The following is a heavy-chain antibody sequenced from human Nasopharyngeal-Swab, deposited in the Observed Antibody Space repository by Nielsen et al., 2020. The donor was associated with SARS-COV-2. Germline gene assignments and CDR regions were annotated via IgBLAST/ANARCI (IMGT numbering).Heavy chain of an antibody. D-gene: IGHD6-13*01. CDR3: ARASGSSWDFDY. V-gene: IGHV3-7*03. CDR1: GFTLSSYS. CDR2: IKQDGSEK. Sequence: GESLKISCAASGFTLSSYSMNWVRQAPGKGLEWVANIKQDGSEKYYVDSVKGRFTISRDNAKNSLYLQMNSLRAEDTAVYYCARASGSSWDFDYWGQGTLVTVSS. J-gene: IGHJ4*02.